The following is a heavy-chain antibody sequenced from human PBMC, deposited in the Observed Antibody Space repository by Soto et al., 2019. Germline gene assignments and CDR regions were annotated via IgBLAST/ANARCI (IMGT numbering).Heavy chain of an antibody. CDR2: ISYDGSNK. Sequence: QVQLVESGGGVVQPGRSLRLSCAASGFTFSSYGMHWVRQAPGKGLEWVAVISYDGSNKYYADSVKFVFTISRDNSKNTLYLQMNSLRAEDTAVYYCAKDSTQYSSTLGYWGQGTLVTVSS. V-gene: IGHV3-30*18. CDR1: GFTFSSYG. J-gene: IGHJ4*02. CDR3: AKDSTQYSSTLGY. D-gene: IGHD6-13*01.